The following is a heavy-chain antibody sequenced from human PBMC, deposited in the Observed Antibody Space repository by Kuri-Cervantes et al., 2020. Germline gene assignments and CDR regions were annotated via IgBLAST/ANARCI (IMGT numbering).Heavy chain of an antibody. J-gene: IGHJ4*02. CDR1: GYSFTSYW. V-gene: IGHV5-51*01. Sequence: KVSCKGSGYSFTSYWIGWVRQMPGKGLEWMGIIYPGDSDIRYSPSFQGQVTISADKSISTAYLQWCSLKASDTAMYYCARHSISGYDNFDYWGQGTLVTVSS. CDR3: ARHSISGYDNFDY. CDR2: IYPGDSDI. D-gene: IGHD5-12*01.